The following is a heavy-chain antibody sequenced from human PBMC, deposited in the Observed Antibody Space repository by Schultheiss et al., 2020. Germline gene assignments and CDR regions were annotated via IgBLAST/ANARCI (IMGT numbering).Heavy chain of an antibody. J-gene: IGHJ1*01. CDR1: GFTFSSYA. CDR2: ISSNGGST. Sequence: GGSLRLSCAASGFTFSSYAMHWVRQAPGKGLEYVSAISSNGGSTYYADSVKGRFTISRDNAKNSLYLQMNSLRAGDTAVYYCTTDPMIVVVMSYEYFQHWGQGTLVTVSS. CDR3: TTDPMIVVVMSYEYFQH. D-gene: IGHD3-22*01. V-gene: IGHV3-64*04.